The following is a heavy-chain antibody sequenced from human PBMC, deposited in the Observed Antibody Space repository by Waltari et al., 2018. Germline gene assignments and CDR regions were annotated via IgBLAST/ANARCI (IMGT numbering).Heavy chain of an antibody. CDR2: ISYDGINE. V-gene: IGHV3-30*02. D-gene: IGHD1-1*01. J-gene: IGHJ4*02. CDR3: VKGNEIDY. CDR1: GYNFTLFG. Sequence: QVHLVESGGGVVQPGGSLRLSCAATGYNFTLFGMHWVRQAPGKGLEWVSFISYDGINENYADSVKVRFTMSRDNSKKMLYVQMNNLRAEDSAVYYCVKGNEIDYWGQGTLVTVSS.